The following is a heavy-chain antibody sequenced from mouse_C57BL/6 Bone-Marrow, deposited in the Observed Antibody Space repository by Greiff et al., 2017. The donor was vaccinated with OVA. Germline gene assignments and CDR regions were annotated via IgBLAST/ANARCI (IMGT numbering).Heavy chain of an antibody. Sequence: EVKLMESGGGLVKPGGSLKLSCAASGFTFSSYAMSWVRQTPEKRLEWVATISDGGSYTYYPDNVKGRFTISRDNAKNNLYLQMSHLKSEDTAMYYCARLTFYAMDYWGQGTSVTVSS. CDR1: GFTFSSYA. CDR3: ARLTFYAMDY. CDR2: ISDGGSYT. V-gene: IGHV5-4*03. J-gene: IGHJ4*01.